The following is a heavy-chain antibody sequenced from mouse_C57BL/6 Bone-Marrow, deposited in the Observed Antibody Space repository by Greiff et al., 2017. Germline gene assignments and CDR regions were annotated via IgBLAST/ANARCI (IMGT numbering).Heavy chain of an antibody. D-gene: IGHD2-2*01. V-gene: IGHV3-6*01. J-gene: IGHJ2*01. CDR3: AREGVTTAYYFDY. CDR1: GYSITSGYY. Sequence: EVKLMESGPGLVKPSQSLSLTCSVTGYSITSGYYWNWIRQFPGNKLEWMGYISYDGSNNYNPSLKNRISITRDTSKNQFFLKLNSVTTEDTATYYCAREGVTTAYYFDYWGQGTTLTVSS. CDR2: ISYDGSN.